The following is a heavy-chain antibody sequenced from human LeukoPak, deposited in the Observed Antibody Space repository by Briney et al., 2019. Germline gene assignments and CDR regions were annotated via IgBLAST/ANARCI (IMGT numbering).Heavy chain of an antibody. D-gene: IGHD4-17*01. Sequence: GGSLRLSCAASGFTFSSYAMTWVRQAPGKGLEWVSAISGSGGSTYYADSVKGRFTISRDNSKNTLYLQMNSLRAEDTAVYYCAKRGSDGDYVFDYWGQGTLVTVSS. CDR1: GFTFSSYA. CDR3: AKRGSDGDYVFDY. V-gene: IGHV3-23*01. J-gene: IGHJ4*02. CDR2: ISGSGGST.